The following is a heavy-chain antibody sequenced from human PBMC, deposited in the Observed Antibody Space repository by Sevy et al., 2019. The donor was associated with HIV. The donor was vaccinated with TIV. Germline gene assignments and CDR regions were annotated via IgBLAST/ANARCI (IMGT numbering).Heavy chain of an antibody. Sequence: SETLSLTCSVSSGSIGNYYWYWIRQPPGRGLEWLGLIYYSGNTNYNPSLKSRVTMSIDTSKNQFSLGLSSLTAADTAVYYCARRAFLGGYFDSWGQGILAPSPQ. CDR2: IYYSGNT. D-gene: IGHD3-16*01. CDR3: ARRAFLGGYFDS. J-gene: IGHJ4*03. CDR1: SGSIGNYY. V-gene: IGHV4-59*08.